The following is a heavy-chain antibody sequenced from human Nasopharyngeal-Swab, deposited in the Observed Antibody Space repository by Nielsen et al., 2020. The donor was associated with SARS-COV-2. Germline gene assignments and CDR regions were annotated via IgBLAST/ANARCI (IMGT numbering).Heavy chain of an antibody. Sequence: GESLKISCAASGFTFSSYWMHWVRQAPGKRLVWVSRINSDGSSTSYADSVKGRFTISRDNAKNTLYLQMNSLRAEDTAVYYCARDLSSIVGATPLVYWGQGTLVTVSS. CDR1: GFTFSSYW. CDR2: INSDGSST. CDR3: ARDLSSIVGATPLVY. J-gene: IGHJ4*02. V-gene: IGHV3-74*01. D-gene: IGHD1-26*01.